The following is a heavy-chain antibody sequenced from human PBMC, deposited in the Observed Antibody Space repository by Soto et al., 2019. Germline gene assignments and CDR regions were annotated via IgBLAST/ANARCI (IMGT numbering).Heavy chain of an antibody. D-gene: IGHD2-15*01. J-gene: IGHJ4*02. CDR1: GFTFSIYA. CDR3: AKRRQYSVGANDY. Sequence: GESLKISCAASGFTFSIYAMSWVRQAPGKGLEWVSDISDSGGITYYADSLKGRFTISRDNPQNTLYLQMNALRVEDTAVYFCAKRRQYSVGANDYWGQGTLVTVSS. CDR2: ISDSGGIT. V-gene: IGHV3-23*01.